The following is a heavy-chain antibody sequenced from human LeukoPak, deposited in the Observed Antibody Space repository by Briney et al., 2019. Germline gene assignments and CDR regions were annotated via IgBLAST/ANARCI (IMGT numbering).Heavy chain of an antibody. J-gene: IGHJ4*02. Sequence: SVKVSCKASGGTFSSYAISWVRQAPGQGLEWMGGIIPIFGTANYAQKFQGRVTITADKSTSTAYVELSSLRSEDTAVYYCARERYSSSWAQPLYYFDYWGQGTLVTVSS. D-gene: IGHD6-13*01. CDR3: ARERYSSSWAQPLYYFDY. CDR2: IIPIFGTA. V-gene: IGHV1-69*06. CDR1: GGTFSSYA.